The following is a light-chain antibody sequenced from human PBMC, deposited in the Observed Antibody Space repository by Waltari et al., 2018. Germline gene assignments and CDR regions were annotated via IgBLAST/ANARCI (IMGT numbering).Light chain of an antibody. CDR3: QQYNHWPPWT. V-gene: IGKV3-15*01. CDR2: NAS. Sequence: EIVMTQSPATLSVSPGERVTLSCRASQSVDRNLAWYQQKHGQAPRLLISNASTRATGIQARFRARWAGTEFTLTISSLQPEDVAVYYCQQYNHWPPWTFGQGTKVEL. J-gene: IGKJ1*01. CDR1: QSVDRN.